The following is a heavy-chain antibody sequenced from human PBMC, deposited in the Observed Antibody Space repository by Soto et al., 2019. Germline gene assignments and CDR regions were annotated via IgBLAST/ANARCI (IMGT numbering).Heavy chain of an antibody. Sequence: GESLKISCKGSGYSFSRYWIAWVRQTPGKGLEWMGLIYPGDSDTRYSPSFQGQVTISADKSITTAYLQWSSLKASDTAIYYCARDTFSGDSSGPHYWGQGTLVTVSS. V-gene: IGHV5-51*01. CDR1: GYSFSRYW. J-gene: IGHJ4*02. CDR3: ARDTFSGDSSGPHY. D-gene: IGHD3-22*01. CDR2: IYPGDSDT.